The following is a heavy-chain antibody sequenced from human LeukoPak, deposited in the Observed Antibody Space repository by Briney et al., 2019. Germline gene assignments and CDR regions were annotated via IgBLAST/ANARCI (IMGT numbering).Heavy chain of an antibody. Sequence: ASVKVSCKASGYTFTGYYMHWVRQAPGQGLEWMGWINPNSGGTNYAQKFQGRVTMTRDTSISTAYMELSRLRSDDTAVYYCARHVDIVATSYYYYYYGMDVWGQGTTVTVSS. CDR3: ARHVDIVATSYYYYYYGMDV. CDR1: GYTFTGYY. J-gene: IGHJ6*02. D-gene: IGHD5-12*01. CDR2: INPNSGGT. V-gene: IGHV1-2*02.